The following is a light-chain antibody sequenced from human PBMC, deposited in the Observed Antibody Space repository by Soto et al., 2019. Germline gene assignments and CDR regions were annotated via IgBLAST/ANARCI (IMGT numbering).Light chain of an antibody. J-gene: IGKJ2*01. V-gene: IGKV1-39*01. Sequence: DIQMTQSPSSLSASVGDRVTITCRASQNIIFYLNWYQQKIGKATKLLIYAASNLQSVVPSRFSGSGSATEFILTISNVQAEDFLTFYYRQSYAAPVYSFGQGTKLEIK. CDR2: AAS. CDR1: QNIIFY. CDR3: RQSYAAPVYS.